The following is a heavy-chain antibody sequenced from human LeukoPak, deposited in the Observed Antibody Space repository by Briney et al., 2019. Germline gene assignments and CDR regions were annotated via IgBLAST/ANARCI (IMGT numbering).Heavy chain of an antibody. CDR2: ISAYNGNT. CDR3: ARDLVGPYGAISSRVVAGTSGY. D-gene: IGHD6-19*01. Sequence: ASVKVSCKASGYTFTSYGISWVRQAPGQGLEWMGWISAYNGNTNYAQKLQGRVTMTTDTSTSTAYMELRSLRSDDTAVYYCARDLVGPYGAISSRVVAGTSGYWGQGTLVTVSS. V-gene: IGHV1-18*01. J-gene: IGHJ4*02. CDR1: GYTFTSYG.